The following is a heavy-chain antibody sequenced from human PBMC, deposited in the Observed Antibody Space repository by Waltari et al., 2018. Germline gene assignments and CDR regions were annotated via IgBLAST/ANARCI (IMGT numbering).Heavy chain of an antibody. CDR3: ARAAEPAYDSSGYYRLGYFDY. Sequence: QVQLQESGSGLVKPSQTLSLTCAVSGDSITNYGYSWSWVRQPPGKGLEWIGYIYQGGSTYYNPSLKSRVSITLDRSQNRFSLNLKSVTAADTAIYYCARAAEPAYDSSGYYRLGYFDYWGQGTLVTVSS. CDR1: GDSITNYGYS. J-gene: IGHJ4*02. V-gene: IGHV4-30-2*01. CDR2: IYQGGST. D-gene: IGHD3-22*01.